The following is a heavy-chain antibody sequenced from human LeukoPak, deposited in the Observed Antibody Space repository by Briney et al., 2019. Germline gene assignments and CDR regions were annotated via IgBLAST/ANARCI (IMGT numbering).Heavy chain of an antibody. V-gene: IGHV4-34*01. Sequence: PSETLSLTCAVYGGSFSGYYWSWIRQPPGKGLEWIGEINHSGSTNYNPSLKSRVTISVDTSKNQFSLKLSSVTAADTAVYYCAEGAYGDYAGGFDYWGQGTLVTVSS. CDR2: INHSGST. J-gene: IGHJ4*02. CDR1: GGSFSGYY. CDR3: AEGAYGDYAGGFDY. D-gene: IGHD4-17*01.